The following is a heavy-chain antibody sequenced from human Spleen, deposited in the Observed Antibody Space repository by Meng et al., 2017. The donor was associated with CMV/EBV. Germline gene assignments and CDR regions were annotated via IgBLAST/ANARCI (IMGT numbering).Heavy chain of an antibody. CDR3: AHRRHGLYDSINYFDF. J-gene: IGHJ4*02. CDR1: FSRSTSGVG. V-gene: IGHV2-5*01. D-gene: IGHD3-16*01. Sequence: FSRSTSGVGVGLIRQPPGKALEWLALIYWNEDKRYSPSLKNRLTITKGASNNQVVLTMTNMDPVDTATYYCAHRRHGLYDSINYFDFWGQGTLVTVSS. CDR2: IYWNEDK.